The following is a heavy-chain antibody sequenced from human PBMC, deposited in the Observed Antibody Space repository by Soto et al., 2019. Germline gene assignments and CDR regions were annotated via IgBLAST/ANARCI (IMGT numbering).Heavy chain of an antibody. CDR2: IVVGSGHI. CDR1: GFTFINSA. D-gene: IGHD1-7*01. J-gene: IGHJ4*02. Sequence: SVKVSCKASGFTFINSAIQWVRQARGQRLEWMGWIVVGSGHINYAQKFQERLSITRDMSTSTAYMELSSLTLEDTAVYYCSEVQGRRGTIHFWGPGILGTGSS. CDR3: SEVQGRRGTIHF. V-gene: IGHV1-58*02.